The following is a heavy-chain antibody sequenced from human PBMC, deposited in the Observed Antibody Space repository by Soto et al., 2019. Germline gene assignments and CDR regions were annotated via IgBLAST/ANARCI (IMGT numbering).Heavy chain of an antibody. CDR3: ARTRQYSSSSRGFIYYYYGMDV. Sequence: GASVKVSCKASGYTFTSYAMHWVRQAPGQRLEWMGWINAGNGNTKYSQKFQGRVTITRDTSAGTAYMELSSLRSEDTAVYYCARTRQYSSSSRGFIYYYYGMDVWGRGTTVTVSS. J-gene: IGHJ6*02. D-gene: IGHD6-6*01. CDR1: GYTFTSYA. V-gene: IGHV1-3*01. CDR2: INAGNGNT.